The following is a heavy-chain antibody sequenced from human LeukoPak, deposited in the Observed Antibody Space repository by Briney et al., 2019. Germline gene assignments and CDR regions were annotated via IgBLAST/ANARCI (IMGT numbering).Heavy chain of an antibody. J-gene: IGHJ3*02. D-gene: IGHD5-18*01. Sequence: SVKVSCKASGFSFTNSAVQWVRQARGQRLEWIGWIVVGSGNTIYVQKFQERVTITRDMSTSTAYMELSSLRSEDTAVYYCAAAYIGGAMVTNAFDIWGRGTMVTVSS. V-gene: IGHV1-58*01. CDR3: AAAYIGGAMVTNAFDI. CDR1: GFSFTNSA. CDR2: IVVGSGNT.